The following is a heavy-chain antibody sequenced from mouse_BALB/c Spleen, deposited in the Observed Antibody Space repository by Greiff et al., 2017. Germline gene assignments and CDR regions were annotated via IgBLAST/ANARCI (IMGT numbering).Heavy chain of an antibody. V-gene: IGHV3-8*02. Sequence: DVHLVESGPSLVKPSQTLSLTCSVTGDSITSGYWNWIRKFPGNKLEYMGYISYSGSTYYNPSLKSRISITRDTSKNQYYLQLNSVTTEDTATYYCARGDYGSSYLDYWGQGTTLTVSS. CDR3: ARGDYGSSYLDY. CDR2: ISYSGST. J-gene: IGHJ2*01. D-gene: IGHD1-1*01. CDR1: GDSITSGY.